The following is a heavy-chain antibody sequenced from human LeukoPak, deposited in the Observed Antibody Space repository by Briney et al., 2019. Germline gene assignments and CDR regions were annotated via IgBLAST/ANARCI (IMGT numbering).Heavy chain of an antibody. Sequence: PSETLSLTCTVSGXSISSSSYYWGWIRQPPGRGLEWIGSIYYSGSTYYNPSLKSRVTISVDTSKNQFSLKLSSVTAADTAVYYCARTTVRGVIPQDFDYWGQGTLVTVSS. CDR1: GXSISSSSYY. CDR2: IYYSGST. D-gene: IGHD3-10*01. J-gene: IGHJ4*02. V-gene: IGHV4-39*01. CDR3: ARTTVRGVIPQDFDY.